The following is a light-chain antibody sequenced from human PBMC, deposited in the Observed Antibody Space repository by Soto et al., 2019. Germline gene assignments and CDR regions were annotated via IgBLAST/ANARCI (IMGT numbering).Light chain of an antibody. V-gene: IGKV3-20*01. J-gene: IGKJ4*01. Sequence: EIVLTQSPGTLSLSPGERATLSCRASQSVSSSYLAWYQQKPGLAPRLLIYGASSRATGIPDRFSGSGSGTDFTRTISRLEPEDFAVYYCHQYGYSPLTFGGGSKVEIK. CDR3: HQYGYSPLT. CDR1: QSVSSSY. CDR2: GAS.